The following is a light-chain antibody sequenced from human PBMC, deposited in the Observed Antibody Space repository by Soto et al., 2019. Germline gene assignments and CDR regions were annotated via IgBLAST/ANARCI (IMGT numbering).Light chain of an antibody. CDR1: QTVRNNY. CDR2: DAS. CDR3: QHFSSYPLT. J-gene: IGKJ4*01. Sequence: EILLTQSPGTLSLSPGERATLSCRASQTVRNNYLAWYQQKPGQAPRLLIDDASSRATGIPDMFSGGGAGTDFTLTSSRLEPEDFAVYYCQHFSSYPLTFGGGTKVDIK. V-gene: IGKV3-20*01.